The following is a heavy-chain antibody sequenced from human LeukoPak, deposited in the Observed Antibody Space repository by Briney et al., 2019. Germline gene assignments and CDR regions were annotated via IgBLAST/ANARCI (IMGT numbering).Heavy chain of an antibody. CDR1: GGSISSYY. J-gene: IGHJ3*02. CDR2: IYYSGST. CDR3: ASTTVTSFDAFDI. Sequence: SETLSLTCTVSGGSISSYYWSWIRQPPGKGLEWIGYIYYSGSTNYNPSLKSRVTISVDTSKNQFSLKLSSVTAADTAVYYCASTTVTSFDAFDIWGQGTIVTVSS. V-gene: IGHV4-59*08. D-gene: IGHD4-17*01.